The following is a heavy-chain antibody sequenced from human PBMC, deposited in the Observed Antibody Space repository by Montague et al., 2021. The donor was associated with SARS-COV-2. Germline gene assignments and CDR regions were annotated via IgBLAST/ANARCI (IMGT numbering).Heavy chain of an antibody. Sequence: SETLSLTCTVSGGSISSSSYYWGRIRQPPGKGLEWIGSIYYSGSTYYNPSLKSRVTISVDTSKNQFSLKLSSVTAADTAVYYCASEEVHYDILTGYLPAFFGMDVWGQGTTVTVSS. CDR1: GGSISSSSYY. CDR3: ASEEVHYDILTGYLPAFFGMDV. J-gene: IGHJ6*02. V-gene: IGHV4-39*01. D-gene: IGHD3-9*01. CDR2: IYYSGST.